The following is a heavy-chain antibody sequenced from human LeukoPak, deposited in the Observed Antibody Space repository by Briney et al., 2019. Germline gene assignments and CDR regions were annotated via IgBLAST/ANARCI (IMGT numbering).Heavy chain of an antibody. CDR3: ARESNYGDYVS. J-gene: IGHJ4*02. V-gene: IGHV3-30*04. Sequence: GSLRLSCAASGFPFSSYAMHWVRQAPGKGLEWVAVIAYDGSSEYYADSVKGRFTISRDNSKNTLYLQMNSLSVDDTAMYYCARESNYGDYVSWGQGTLVTVSS. CDR2: IAYDGSSE. D-gene: IGHD4-17*01. CDR1: GFPFSSYA.